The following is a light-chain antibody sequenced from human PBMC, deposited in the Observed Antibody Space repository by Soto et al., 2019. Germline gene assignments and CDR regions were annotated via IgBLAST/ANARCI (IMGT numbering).Light chain of an antibody. V-gene: IGKV1-39*01. Sequence: DIQMTQSPSSLSASVGDRVTLTCRASKSISSYLNWYQQKPGKAPKVLIYAASSLQSGVPSRFSGSASGTDFTLTISSLQPEDFATYYCQQTYTIPHTFGQGTKLEIK. CDR1: KSISSY. CDR2: AAS. CDR3: QQTYTIPHT. J-gene: IGKJ2*01.